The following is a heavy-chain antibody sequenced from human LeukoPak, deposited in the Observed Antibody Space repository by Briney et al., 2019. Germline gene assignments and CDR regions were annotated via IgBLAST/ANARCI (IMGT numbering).Heavy chain of an antibody. Sequence: PSETLSLTCTVSGGSISSGGYYWSWIRQPPGTGLEWIGYIYHSGSTYYNPSLKSRVTISVDRSKNQFSLKLSSVTAADTAVYYCARGGARDSSGYDYFDYWGQGTLVTVSS. V-gene: IGHV4-30-2*01. CDR1: GGSISSGGYY. J-gene: IGHJ4*02. CDR3: ARGGARDSSGYDYFDY. CDR2: IYHSGST. D-gene: IGHD3-22*01.